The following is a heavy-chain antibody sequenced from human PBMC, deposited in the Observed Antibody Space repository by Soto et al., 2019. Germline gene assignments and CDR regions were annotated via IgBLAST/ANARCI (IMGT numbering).Heavy chain of an antibody. CDR3: DSRERVDAFDV. V-gene: IGHV1-69*01. CDR1: GGTIISHA. J-gene: IGHJ3*01. Sequence: QVQLVQSGAEVKRPGSSVKVSCKASGGTIISHAISWVRQAPGQGLEWMGGIIPILGSAHYAQKFQDRLTIIADASTSKPYMELSSLRSDDAAVYYCDSRERVDAFDVGGQGTLVTVSS. D-gene: IGHD1-26*01. CDR2: IIPILGSA.